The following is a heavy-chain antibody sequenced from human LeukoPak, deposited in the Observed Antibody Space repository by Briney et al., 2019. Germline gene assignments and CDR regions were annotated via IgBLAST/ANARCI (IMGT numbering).Heavy chain of an antibody. Sequence: KPGGSLRLSCAASGFTFSNSGMNWVRQAPGKGLEWVSFISTSSSYIYYADSVKGRFTISRDNAKKSLFLQMNSLRAEDTAVYYCARASWPLGSYYMDVWGKGTTVTISS. V-gene: IGHV3-21*01. CDR1: GFTFSNSG. J-gene: IGHJ6*03. CDR2: ISTSSSYI. D-gene: IGHD3-10*01. CDR3: ARASWPLGSYYMDV.